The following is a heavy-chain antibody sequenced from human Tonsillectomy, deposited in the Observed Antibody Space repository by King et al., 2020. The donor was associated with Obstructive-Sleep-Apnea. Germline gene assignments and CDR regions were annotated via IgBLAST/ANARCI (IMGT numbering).Heavy chain of an antibody. CDR1: GYMFTTYG. CDR2: ISAHNGDT. CDR3: ARALLPYSGSYLGFDP. J-gene: IGHJ5*02. Sequence: VQLVESGAEVKKPGASVKVSCRASGYMFTTYGIAWVRQAPGQGLEWMGWISAHNGDTTSAERVQGRVTMTTDTFTSTAYMVLRSLRSDDTAVYFCARALLPYSGSYLGFDPWGQGTLVTVSS. D-gene: IGHD1-26*01. V-gene: IGHV1-18*01.